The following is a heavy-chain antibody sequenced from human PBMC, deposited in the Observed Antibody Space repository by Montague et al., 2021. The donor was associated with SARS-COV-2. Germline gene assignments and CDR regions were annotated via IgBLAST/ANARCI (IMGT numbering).Heavy chain of an antibody. J-gene: IGHJ3*01. CDR2: MSYSGSA. D-gene: IGHD3-22*01. CDR1: GATISSDY. CDR3: ARTSDPSNFDSTGYYGAFDV. V-gene: IGHV4-59*01. Sequence: SETLSLTCTVSGATISSDYWSWIRQSPGKGLEWIGYMSYSGSATYNPSLESRAAISRDTSKNQFSLTLIPATAADTAIYYCARTSDPSNFDSTGYYGAFDVWGPGTTVIVSS.